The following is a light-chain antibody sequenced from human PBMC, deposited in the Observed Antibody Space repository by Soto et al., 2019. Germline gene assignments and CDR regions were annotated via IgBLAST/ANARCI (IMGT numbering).Light chain of an antibody. CDR2: GAS. Sequence: EIVLTQSPGTLSLSPGERATLSCRASQTVSSNYLAWYRQKPGQAPRLLIYGASSRATGIPHRASGSGSGTDFTFTISRLEPEDFAVYYCQQYGSSPCTFGQGTKLEIK. V-gene: IGKV3-20*01. J-gene: IGKJ2*02. CDR1: QTVSSNY. CDR3: QQYGSSPCT.